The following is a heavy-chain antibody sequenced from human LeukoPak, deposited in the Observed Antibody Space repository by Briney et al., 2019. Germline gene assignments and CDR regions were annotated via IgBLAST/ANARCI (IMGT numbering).Heavy chain of an antibody. Sequence: SETLSLTCTVSGGSISSGAYYWGWIRQSPGNGLEWIGTIYYIGNTYYNPSLQSRVTISVDTPKNQFSLKLTSVTAADTAVFYCARLLYNWNGIDYWGQGTLVTVSS. J-gene: IGHJ4*02. CDR3: ARLLYNWNGIDY. V-gene: IGHV4-39*01. D-gene: IGHD1-1*01. CDR2: IYYIGNT. CDR1: GGSISSGAYY.